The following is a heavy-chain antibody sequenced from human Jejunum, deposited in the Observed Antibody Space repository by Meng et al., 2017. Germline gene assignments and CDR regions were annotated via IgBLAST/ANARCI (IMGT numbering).Heavy chain of an antibody. CDR2: IYYSGST. CDR1: CGSVNSGSYY. V-gene: IGHV4-30-4*08. Sequence: QVGRQGSGLGLVGPSGTLSLSCTVSCGSVNSGSYYWSWIRQAPEKGLEWIGYIYYSGSTYYNPSLKSRVSISGDTSNKQFSLKLTSVTAADTAVYYCARSPYSGSALPFFDYWGQGSLVTVSS. CDR3: ARSPYSGSALPFFDY. J-gene: IGHJ4*02. D-gene: IGHD1-26*01.